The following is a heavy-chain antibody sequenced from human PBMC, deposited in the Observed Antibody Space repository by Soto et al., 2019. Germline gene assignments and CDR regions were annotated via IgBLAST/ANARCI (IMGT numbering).Heavy chain of an antibody. D-gene: IGHD5-18*01. CDR1: GFTISSYA. CDR2: RSGSGGST. Sequence: GGSLRLSCAASGFTISSYAMRWVRQAPGKGLEWVSARSGSGGSTYYADSVKGRFTISRDDAKNALYLQMNTLSASDTAVYFCARGYSIDDWGKGTT. CDR3: ARGYSIDD. V-gene: IGHV3-23*01. J-gene: IGHJ6*03.